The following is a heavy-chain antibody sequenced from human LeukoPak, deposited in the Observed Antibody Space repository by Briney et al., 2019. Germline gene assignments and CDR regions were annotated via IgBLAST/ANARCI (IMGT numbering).Heavy chain of an antibody. CDR1: GGSISSYY. J-gene: IGHJ4*02. V-gene: IGHV4-59*01. CDR2: INYSGST. D-gene: IGHD6-13*01. Sequence: SETLSLTCTVSGGSISSYYWSWIRQPPGKGLEWIGYINYSGSTNYNPSLKSRVTISVDTSKNQFSLKLSSVTAADTAVYYCARGGSSSWPFDYWGQGTLVTVSS. CDR3: ARGGSSSWPFDY.